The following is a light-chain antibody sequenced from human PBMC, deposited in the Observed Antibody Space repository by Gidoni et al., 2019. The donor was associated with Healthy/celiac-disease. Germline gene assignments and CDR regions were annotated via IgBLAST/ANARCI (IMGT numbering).Light chain of an antibody. V-gene: IGLV1-40*01. CDR3: QSYDSSLSDWV. CDR2: GNS. Sequence: QSVLTQPPSVSGAPGQRVTISCTGSSSNIGTGYDVHWYQHLPGTAPKLLIYGNSNRPSGVPDRFSGSKSGTSASLAITGLQAEDEADYYCQSYDSSLSDWVFGGGTKLTXL. CDR1: SSNIGTGYD. J-gene: IGLJ3*02.